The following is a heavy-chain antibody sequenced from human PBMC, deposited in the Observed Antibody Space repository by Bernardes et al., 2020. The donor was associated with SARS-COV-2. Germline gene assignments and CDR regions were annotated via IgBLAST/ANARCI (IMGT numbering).Heavy chain of an antibody. CDR1: GDSITSNY. CDR2: IYFTGRT. J-gene: IGHJ3*01. CDR3: ARGYAYYYDTTGNYPYVSFDV. Sequence: TLSLTCSFSGDSITSNYWGWIRQPPGKGLEWIGDIYFTGRTNYNPSLKSRVTISLATSKKVFSLNLRSVAAADTAVYYCARGYAYYYDTTGNYPYVSFDVWGQGTTVTVSS. D-gene: IGHD3-22*01. V-gene: IGHV4-59*01.